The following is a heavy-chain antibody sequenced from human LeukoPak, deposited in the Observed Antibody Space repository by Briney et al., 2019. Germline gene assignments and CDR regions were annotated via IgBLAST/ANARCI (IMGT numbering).Heavy chain of an antibody. Sequence: ASVKVSCKASGYTFTSYDINWVRQATGQGLEWMGWMNPNSGNTGYAQKFQGRVTITRNTSISTAYMELSSLRSDDTAVYYCARFGYCSGGSCYYYYYMDVWGKGTTVTISS. J-gene: IGHJ6*03. CDR3: ARFGYCSGGSCYYYYYMDV. D-gene: IGHD2-15*01. V-gene: IGHV1-8*03. CDR2: MNPNSGNT. CDR1: GYTFTSYD.